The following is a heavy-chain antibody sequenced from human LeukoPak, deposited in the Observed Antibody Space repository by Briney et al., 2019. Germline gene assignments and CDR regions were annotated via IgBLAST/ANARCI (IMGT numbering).Heavy chain of an antibody. V-gene: IGHV1-2*02. CDR1: GYTFTGYY. CDR2: INPNSGGT. CDR3: ARGVRTYSSSWYPFDY. J-gene: IGHJ4*02. D-gene: IGHD6-13*01. Sequence: GASVKVSCKASGYTFTGYYMHWVRQAPGQGLEWMGWINPNSGGTNYAQKFQGRVTMTRDTSISTAYMELSRLRSGDTAVYYCARGVRTYSSSWYPFDYWGQGTLVTVSS.